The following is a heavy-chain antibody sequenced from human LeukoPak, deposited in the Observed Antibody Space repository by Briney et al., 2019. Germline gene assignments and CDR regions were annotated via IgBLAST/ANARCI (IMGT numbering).Heavy chain of an antibody. CDR1: GGTFSSYA. Sequence: GASVKVSCKASGGTFSSYAISWVRQAPGQGLEWMGRIIPILGIANYAQKFQGRVTITADKSTGTAYMELSSLRSEDTAVYYCARVNYYDSSGPKYGMDVWGQGTTVTVSS. D-gene: IGHD3-22*01. V-gene: IGHV1-69*04. CDR3: ARVNYYDSSGPKYGMDV. J-gene: IGHJ6*02. CDR2: IIPILGIA.